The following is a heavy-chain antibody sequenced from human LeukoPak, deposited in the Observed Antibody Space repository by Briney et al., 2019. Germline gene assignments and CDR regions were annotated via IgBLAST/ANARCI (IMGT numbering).Heavy chain of an antibody. J-gene: IGHJ1*01. CDR3: ARGTGSSSWYEYFQH. CDR1: GFTFSSYA. D-gene: IGHD6-13*01. CDR2: ISYDGSNK. V-gene: IGHV3-30-3*01. Sequence: PGRSLRLSCAASGFTFSSYAMHWVRQAPGKGLEWVAVISYDGSNKYYADSVKGRFTISRDNSKNTLYLQMNSLRAEDTAVYYCARGTGSSSWYEYFQHWGRGTLVTVSS.